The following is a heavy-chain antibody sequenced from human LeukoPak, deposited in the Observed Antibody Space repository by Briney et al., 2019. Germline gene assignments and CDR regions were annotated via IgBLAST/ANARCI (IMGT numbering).Heavy chain of an antibody. J-gene: IGHJ4*02. Sequence: PGGSLRLSCAASGFTFSSYGMHWVRQAPGKGLEWVAFIRYDGSNKYYADSVKGRFTISRDNSKNTLYLQMNSLRAEDTAVYYCAKEFLGYFDWSSPFDYWGQGTLVTASS. D-gene: IGHD3-9*01. CDR2: IRYDGSNK. CDR1: GFTFSSYG. CDR3: AKEFLGYFDWSSPFDY. V-gene: IGHV3-30*02.